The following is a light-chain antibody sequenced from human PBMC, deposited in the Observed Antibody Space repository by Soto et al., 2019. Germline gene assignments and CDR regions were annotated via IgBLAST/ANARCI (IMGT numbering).Light chain of an antibody. V-gene: IGKV3-20*01. CDR2: GTS. J-gene: IGKJ2*01. Sequence: EIVLTQSPGTLSLSPGERATFSCRASQSVNSDYLAWYQQRPGLAPRLLIYGTSNRATGIPDRFSGSWAGTEFTLIINTLAAADFAVYYCQRYRSSPLYAFGQGTKLEIK. CDR3: QRYRSSPLYA. CDR1: QSVNSDY.